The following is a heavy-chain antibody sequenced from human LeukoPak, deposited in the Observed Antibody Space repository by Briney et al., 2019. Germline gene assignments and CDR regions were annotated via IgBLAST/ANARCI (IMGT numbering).Heavy chain of an antibody. CDR2: IHPHGIF. Sequence: PSETLSLTCAVYGGSCDDYYCSWIRQPPGKGLAWVGGIHPHGIFYYNSSLMSRVTISIDTSKTQFSLRLTSVTATDTAFYYCARGRDRSKAGDHWGQGSLVTVSS. V-gene: IGHV4-34*01. J-gene: IGHJ4*02. CDR3: ARGRDRSKAGDH. D-gene: IGHD5-24*01. CDR1: GGSCDDYY.